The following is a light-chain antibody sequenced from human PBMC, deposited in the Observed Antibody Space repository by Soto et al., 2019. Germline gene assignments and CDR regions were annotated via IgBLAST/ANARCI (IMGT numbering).Light chain of an antibody. Sequence: DIVMTQSPDSLAVSLGERATINCKSSQNILYSTNNKNYLAWYQQKPGQPPKLLIYWASTRQSGVPDRFSGSGFGTDFTLTISSLQAEDVAVYYCLPDYNSYTFGQGTKLDIK. J-gene: IGKJ2*01. CDR3: LPDYNSYT. CDR1: QNILYSTNNKNY. CDR2: WAS. V-gene: IGKV4-1*01.